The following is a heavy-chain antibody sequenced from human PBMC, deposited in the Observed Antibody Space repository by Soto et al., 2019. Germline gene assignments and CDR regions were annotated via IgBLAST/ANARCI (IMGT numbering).Heavy chain of an antibody. CDR3: AADPRFGELLSKPPGYYYYMDV. Sequence: ASVKVSCKASGGTFSSYTISWVRQAPGQGLEWMGRIIPILGIANYAQKFQGRVTITADKSTSTAYMELSSLRSEDTAVYYCAADPRFGELLSKPPGYYYYMDVWGKGTTVTVSS. D-gene: IGHD3-10*02. CDR2: IIPILGIA. J-gene: IGHJ6*03. V-gene: IGHV1-69*02. CDR1: GGTFSSYT.